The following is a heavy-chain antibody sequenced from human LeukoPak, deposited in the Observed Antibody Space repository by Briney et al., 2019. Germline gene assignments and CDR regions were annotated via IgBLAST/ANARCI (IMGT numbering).Heavy chain of an antibody. J-gene: IGHJ4*02. Sequence: ASVKVSCKASGYTFTSYDINWVRQATGQGLEWMGWMNPNSGNTGYAQKFQGRVTMTRNTSISTAYMELSSLRSEDTAVYYCARGRAGYCSGGSCYVDYWGQGTLVTVSP. CDR3: ARGRAGYCSGGSCYVDY. CDR1: GYTFTSYD. V-gene: IGHV1-8*01. CDR2: MNPNSGNT. D-gene: IGHD2-15*01.